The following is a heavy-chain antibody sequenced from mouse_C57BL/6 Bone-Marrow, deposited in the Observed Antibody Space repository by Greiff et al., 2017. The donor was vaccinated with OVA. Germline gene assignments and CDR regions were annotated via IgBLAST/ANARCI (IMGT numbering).Heavy chain of an antibody. CDR2: IDPSDSYT. CDR1: GYTFTSYW. J-gene: IGHJ1*03. Sequence: QVQLQQPGAELVMPGASVKLSCKASGYTFTSYWMHWVKQRPGQGLEWIGEIDPSDSYTNYNQKFKGKSTLTVDKSSSTAYMQLCSLTSEDSAVYYCARSGYGNLYFDVWGTGTTVTVSS. V-gene: IGHV1-69*01. CDR3: ARSGYGNLYFDV. D-gene: IGHD2-1*01.